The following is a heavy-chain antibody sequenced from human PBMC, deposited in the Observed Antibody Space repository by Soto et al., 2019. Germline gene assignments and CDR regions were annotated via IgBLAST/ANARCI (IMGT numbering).Heavy chain of an antibody. CDR2: IKQDGSEK. D-gene: IGHD6-19*01. Sequence: GGPRLSCAASGFTFSSYWMSWVRQAPGKGLEWVANIKQDGSEKYYVDSVKGRFTISRDNAKNSLYLQMNSLRAEDTAVYYCARDNIAVAAVDYWGQGTLVTVSS. CDR3: ARDNIAVAAVDY. V-gene: IGHV3-7*01. J-gene: IGHJ4*02. CDR1: GFTFSSYW.